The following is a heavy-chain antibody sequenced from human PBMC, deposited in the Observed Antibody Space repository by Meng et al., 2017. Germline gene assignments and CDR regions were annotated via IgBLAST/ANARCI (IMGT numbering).Heavy chain of an antibody. CDR2: INHSGST. D-gene: IGHD5-12*01. V-gene: IGHV4-34*01. CDR3: ARGRSIVATRVAWFDP. CDR1: GGSFSCYN. Sequence: QAPLRQWGARLLDPSEALSPPCPIYGGSFSCYNGSWIRQTPGQGLEGIGEINHSGSTNYNPSLKSRVTISVDTSKNQFSLKLSSVTAADTAVYYCARGRSIVATRVAWFDPWGQGTLVTVSS. J-gene: IGHJ5*02.